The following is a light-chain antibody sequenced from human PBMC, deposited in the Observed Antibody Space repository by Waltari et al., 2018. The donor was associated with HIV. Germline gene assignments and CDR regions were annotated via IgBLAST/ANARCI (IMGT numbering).Light chain of an antibody. CDR3: AAWDDSLNEVL. J-gene: IGLJ2*01. V-gene: IGLV1-44*01. CDR2: SHN. CDR1: RSNIGRNT. Sequence: QSVLTQPPSASGTPGQGVTTPCSGSRSNIGRNTVNRYQQLPGKDPKLHIYSHNTRPPGLPDLVYGSKSGTAASLAITGLQSEDEADDYCAAWDDSLNEVLFGGGTKLTVL.